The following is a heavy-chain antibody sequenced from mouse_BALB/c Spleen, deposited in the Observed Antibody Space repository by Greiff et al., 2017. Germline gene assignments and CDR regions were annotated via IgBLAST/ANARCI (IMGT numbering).Heavy chain of an antibody. V-gene: IGHV2-2*02. CDR3: ARNYDYDWYYFDY. CDR1: GFSLTSYG. Sequence: QVQLKESGPGLVQPSQSLSITCTVSGFSLTSYGVHWVRQSPGKGLEWLGVIWSGGSTDYNAAFISRLSISKDNSKSQVFFKMNSLQANDTAIYYCARNYDYDWYYFDYWGQGTTLTVSS. J-gene: IGHJ2*01. D-gene: IGHD2-4*01. CDR2: IWSGGST.